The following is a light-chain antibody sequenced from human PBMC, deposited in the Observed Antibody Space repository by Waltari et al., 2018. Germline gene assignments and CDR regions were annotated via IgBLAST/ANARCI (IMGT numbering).Light chain of an antibody. J-gene: IGKJ1*01. CDR1: QSISVW. V-gene: IGKV1-5*03. CDR2: KAS. Sequence: DIQMTQYPSTLSASVGDRVSITCRASQSISVWLAWYQQKPGIAPRLLIYKASSLESGVPSRFSGSGSGTEFTLTISSLQPDDFATYFCQHYDSSSPATFGQGTKVEIK. CDR3: QHYDSSSPAT.